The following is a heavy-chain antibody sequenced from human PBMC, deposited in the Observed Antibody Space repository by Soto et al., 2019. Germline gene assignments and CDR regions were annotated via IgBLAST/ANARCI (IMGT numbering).Heavy chain of an antibody. CDR2: ISSSGSTI. V-gene: IGHV3-11*01. CDR1: GFTFSDYY. Sequence: GGSLRLSCAASGFTFSDYYMSWIRQAPGKGLEWVSYISSSGSTIYYADSVKGRFTISRDNAKNSLYLQMNSLRAEDTAVYYCARTDKMTSKTYYDFWGQGTLVTVSS. CDR3: ARTDKMTSKTYYDF. J-gene: IGHJ4*02. D-gene: IGHD3-3*01.